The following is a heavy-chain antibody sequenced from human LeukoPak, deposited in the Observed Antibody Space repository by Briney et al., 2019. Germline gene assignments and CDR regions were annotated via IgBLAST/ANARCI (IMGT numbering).Heavy chain of an antibody. D-gene: IGHD3-10*01. CDR2: IYSSGST. V-gene: IGHV4-39*07. Sequence: PSETLSLTCTVSGGSISSSSYYWGWIRQPPGKGLEWIGSIYSSGSTYYNSSLKSRVTISVDTSKNQFSLKLSSVTAADTAVYYCASSYGSGSPTRYWGQGTLVTVSS. J-gene: IGHJ4*02. CDR1: GGSISSSSYY. CDR3: ASSYGSGSPTRY.